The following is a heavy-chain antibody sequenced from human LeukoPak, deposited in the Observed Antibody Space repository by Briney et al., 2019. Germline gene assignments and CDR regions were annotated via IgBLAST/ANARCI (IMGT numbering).Heavy chain of an antibody. V-gene: IGHV3-30*18. CDR2: ISYDGSNK. CDR3: AKDLHSSGWALWDY. Sequence: PGGSLRLSCAASGFTFSSYGMHWVRQAPGKGLEWVAVISYDGSNKYYADSVKGRFTISRDNSKNTLYLQMNSLRAEDTAVYYCAKDLHSSGWALWDYWGQGTLVTVSS. D-gene: IGHD6-19*01. J-gene: IGHJ4*02. CDR1: GFTFSSYG.